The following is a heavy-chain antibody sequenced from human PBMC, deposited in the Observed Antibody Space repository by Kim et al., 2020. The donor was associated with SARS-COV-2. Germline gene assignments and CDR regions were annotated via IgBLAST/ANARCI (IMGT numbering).Heavy chain of an antibody. J-gene: IGHJ1*01. CDR1: GFTFSSYA. CDR3: AKARPYDSSGYYQGGDFQH. Sequence: GGSLRLSCAASGFTFSSYAMSWVRQAPGKGLEWVSAISGSGGSTYYADSVKGRFTISRDNSKNTLYLQMNSLRAEDTAVYYCAKARPYDSSGYYQGGDFQHWGQGTLVTVSS. CDR2: ISGSGGST. V-gene: IGHV3-23*01. D-gene: IGHD3-22*01.